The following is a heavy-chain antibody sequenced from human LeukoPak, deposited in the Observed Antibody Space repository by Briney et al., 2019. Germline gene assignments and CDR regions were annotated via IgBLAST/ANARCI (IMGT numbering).Heavy chain of an antibody. D-gene: IGHD3-10*01. V-gene: IGHV4-4*07. CDR3: HWFGDNYMDV. CDR2: IYTSGST. Sequence: PSETLSLTCTVSGGTISSYYWSWIRQPAGKGLEWIGRIYTSGSTNYNPSLKSRVTMSVDTSKNQFSLKLSSVTAADTAVYHCHWFGDNYMDVWGKGTTVTISS. CDR1: GGTISSYY. J-gene: IGHJ6*03.